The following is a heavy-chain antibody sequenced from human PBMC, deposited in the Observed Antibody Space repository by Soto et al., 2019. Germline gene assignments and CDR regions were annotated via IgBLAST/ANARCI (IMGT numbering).Heavy chain of an antibody. CDR1: GFTFTRYG. CDR2: IWYDGSKE. J-gene: IGHJ2*01. Sequence: QVQLVESGGGVVQSGRSLRLSCVTSGFTFTRYGFHWVRQAPGKGLEWVAVIWYDGSKEYYGDSVKDRFAIAKDNSKSTVYRQISIRTAEATAMYYCVGDGGVGVGKFYFGRWGRGTLVTVS. V-gene: IGHV3-33*01. D-gene: IGHD3-16*01. CDR3: VGDGGVGVGKFYFGR.